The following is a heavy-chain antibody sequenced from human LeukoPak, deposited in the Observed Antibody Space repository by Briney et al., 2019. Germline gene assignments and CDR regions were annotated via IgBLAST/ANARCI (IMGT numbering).Heavy chain of an antibody. D-gene: IGHD3-22*01. CDR1: GVSISSYY. Sequence: PSETLSLTCTVSGVSISSYYWSWIRQPAGKGLEWIGRIYTSGSTNYNPSLKSRVTMSVDTSKNQFSLKLSSVTAADTAVYYCARGRPSGYLLSPSYYFDYWGQGTLVTVSS. V-gene: IGHV4-4*07. CDR3: ARGRPSGYLLSPSYYFDY. CDR2: IYTSGST. J-gene: IGHJ4*02.